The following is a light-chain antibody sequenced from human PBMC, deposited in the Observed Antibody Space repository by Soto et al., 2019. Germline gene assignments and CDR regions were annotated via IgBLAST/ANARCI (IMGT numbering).Light chain of an antibody. CDR2: GAS. CDR1: QTIIGNY. Sequence: ESVLTQSPGTLSLSPGERATLSCRASQTIIGNYLAWYQQKPGQAPRLLIYGASNRATGVPGRFSGSYAGKFFSLTSTIQAAEYFAVYYWEYNVNSVYIFGQGTRLEIK. CDR3: EYNVNSVYI. J-gene: IGKJ2*01. V-gene: IGKV3-20*01.